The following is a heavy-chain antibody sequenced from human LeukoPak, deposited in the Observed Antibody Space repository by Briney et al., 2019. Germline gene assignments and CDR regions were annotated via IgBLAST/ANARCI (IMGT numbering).Heavy chain of an antibody. D-gene: IGHD1-26*01. Sequence: SETLSLTCAVYGGSFSGYYWSWIRQPPGKGLEWIGEINHSGSTNYNPSLKSRVTISVDTSKNQFSLKLSSVIAADTAVYYCARNSGGGSYYYGVYYYYYYMDVWGKGTTVTVSS. CDR2: INHSGST. J-gene: IGHJ6*03. CDR1: GGSFSGYY. V-gene: IGHV4-34*01. CDR3: ARNSGGGSYYYGVYYYYYYMDV.